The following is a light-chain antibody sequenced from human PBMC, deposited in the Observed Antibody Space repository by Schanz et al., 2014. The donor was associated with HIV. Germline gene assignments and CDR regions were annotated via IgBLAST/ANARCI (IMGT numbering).Light chain of an antibody. Sequence: QSVLTQPPSVSGAPGQRVTISCTGSNSNIGAHYDVHWYQQLPGAAPKLLIYANTNRPSGVPDRFSGSKSGTSASLDISGLQSEDEADYFCATLDISRNGPVFGGGTKLTVL. CDR3: ATLDISRNGPV. V-gene: IGLV1-40*01. CDR2: ANT. J-gene: IGLJ2*01. CDR1: NSNIGAHYD.